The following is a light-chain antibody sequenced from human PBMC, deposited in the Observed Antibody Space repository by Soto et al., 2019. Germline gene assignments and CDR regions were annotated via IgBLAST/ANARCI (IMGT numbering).Light chain of an antibody. Sequence: EIVMTQSPATLSVSPGERATLSCRASQSVSSNLAWYQQKPGQAPRLLIYGASTRATGIPARLSGSGSGTEFTLTISSLQSEDFAVYYCQQYNNWPPRFGQGTKVEIK. CDR1: QSVSSN. J-gene: IGKJ1*01. CDR3: QQYNNWPPR. V-gene: IGKV3-15*01. CDR2: GAS.